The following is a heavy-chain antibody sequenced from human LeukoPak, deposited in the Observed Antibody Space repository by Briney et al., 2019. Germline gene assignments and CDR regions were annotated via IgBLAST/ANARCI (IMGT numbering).Heavy chain of an antibody. Sequence: KPGGSLRLSCAASGFTFSSYSMNWVRQAPGKGLEWVSSISSSSSYIYYADSVKGRFTISRDNAKNSLYLQMNSLRAEDTAVYYCARDRPGEYVWGSYFYWGQGTLVTVSS. J-gene: IGHJ4*02. CDR2: ISSSSSYI. D-gene: IGHD3-16*01. CDR1: GFTFSSYS. V-gene: IGHV3-21*01. CDR3: ARDRPGEYVWGSYFY.